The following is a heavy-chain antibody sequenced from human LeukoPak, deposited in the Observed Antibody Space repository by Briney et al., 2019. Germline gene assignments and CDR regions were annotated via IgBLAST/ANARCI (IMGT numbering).Heavy chain of an antibody. CDR2: ISSSSTI. D-gene: IGHD3-10*01. CDR3: LPITMVRGVDTLASLVDY. J-gene: IGHJ4*02. V-gene: IGHV3-69-1*01. CDR1: GFTFSDYY. Sequence: TPGGSLRLSCAASGFTFSDYYMNWVRQAPGKGLEWVSSISSSSTIYYADSVKGRFTISRDNAKNSLYLQMNSLRAEDTAVYFTLPITMVRGVDTLASLVDYWGQGTLVTVSS.